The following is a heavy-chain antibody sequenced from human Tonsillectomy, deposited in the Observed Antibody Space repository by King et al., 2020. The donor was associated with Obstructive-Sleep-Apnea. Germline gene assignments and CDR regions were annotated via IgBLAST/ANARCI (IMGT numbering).Heavy chain of an antibody. CDR1: GGSISSYY. V-gene: IGHV4-59*01. D-gene: IGHD4-11*01. CDR2: IYYSGST. Sequence: QVPLQESGPGLVKPSETLSLTCTVSGGSISSYYWSWIRQPPGKGLEWIGYIYYSGSTNYNPSLKSRVTISVDTSKNQFSLKLSSVTAADTAVYYCARGSTVTTEHWYFDLWGRGTLVTVSS. CDR3: ARGSTVTTEHWYFDL. J-gene: IGHJ2*01.